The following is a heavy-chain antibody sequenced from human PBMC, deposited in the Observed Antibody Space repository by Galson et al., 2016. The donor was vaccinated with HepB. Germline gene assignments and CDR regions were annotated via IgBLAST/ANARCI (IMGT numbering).Heavy chain of an antibody. CDR1: GFTFSSYS. D-gene: IGHD4-11*01. CDR3: ASRYSSPFIRALFDY. J-gene: IGHJ4*02. V-gene: IGHV3-21*01. Sequence: LRLSCAASGFTFSSYSMIWVRQAPGKGLEWVSFISSSSSSIYYADSVKGRFTVSRDNAQNSLFLQMSSLRAEDTAIYYCASRYSSPFIRALFDYWGQGTLVTVSS. CDR2: ISSSSSSI.